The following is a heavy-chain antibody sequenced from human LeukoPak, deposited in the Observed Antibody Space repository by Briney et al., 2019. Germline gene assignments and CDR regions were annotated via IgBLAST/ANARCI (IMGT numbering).Heavy chain of an antibody. D-gene: IGHD2-15*01. Sequence: GGSLRLSCAASGFTFSSYAMSWVRQAPGKGLEWVSAISGSGGSTYYADSVKGRFTISRDNSKNTLYLQMNSLRAEDTAVYYRAKSYPRSCSGGSCFAGGYYFDYWGQGTLVTVSS. J-gene: IGHJ4*02. CDR2: ISGSGGST. V-gene: IGHV3-23*01. CDR1: GFTFSSYA. CDR3: AKSYPRSCSGGSCFAGGYYFDY.